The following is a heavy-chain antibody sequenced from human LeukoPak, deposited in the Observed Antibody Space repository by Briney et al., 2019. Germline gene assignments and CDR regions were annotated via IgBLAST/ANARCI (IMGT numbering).Heavy chain of an antibody. J-gene: IGHJ4*02. V-gene: IGHV3-48*01. CDR2: ISSSSTTI. CDR3: AKGGKWDVTPFDY. CDR1: GFTITTYS. Sequence: PGGSLRLSCAASGFTITTYSMNWVRQAPGKGLEWVSYISSSSTTIYYADSVKGRFTISRDNARNSLYLQMNSLRAEDTAVYYCAKGGKWDVTPFDYWGQGTLVTVSS. D-gene: IGHD1-26*01.